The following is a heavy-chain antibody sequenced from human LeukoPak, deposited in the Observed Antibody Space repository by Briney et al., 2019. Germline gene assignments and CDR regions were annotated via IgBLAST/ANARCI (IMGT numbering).Heavy chain of an antibody. J-gene: IGHJ6*03. Sequence: PGGSLRLSCAASGFTFSSYAMHWVRQAPGKGLEWVAVISYDGSNKYYADSVKGRFTISRDNSKNTLYLQMNSLRAEDTAVYYCARDNGRDYYYYYYIDVWGKGTTVTVSS. CDR3: ARDNGRDYYYYYYIDV. V-gene: IGHV3-30*01. CDR2: ISYDGSNK. D-gene: IGHD1-26*01. CDR1: GFTFSSYA.